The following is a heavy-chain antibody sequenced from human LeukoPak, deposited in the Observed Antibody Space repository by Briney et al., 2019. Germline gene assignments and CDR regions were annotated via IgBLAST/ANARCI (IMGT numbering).Heavy chain of an antibody. V-gene: IGHV3-21*01. Sequence: GGSLRLSCAASGFTLSSYNMKWVRQAPGKGLEWVSSISYRSSDIEYADSVKGRFTFSRDNAKQLLYLQMSRLRAEDTAVYYCARVYSSSWYSGYLYMDVWGKGTTVTFSS. CDR1: GFTLSSYN. CDR2: ISYRSSDI. J-gene: IGHJ6*03. D-gene: IGHD6-13*01. CDR3: ARVYSSSWYSGYLYMDV.